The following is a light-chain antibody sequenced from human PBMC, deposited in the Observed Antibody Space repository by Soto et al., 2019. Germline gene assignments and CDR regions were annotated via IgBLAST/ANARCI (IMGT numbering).Light chain of an antibody. Sequence: EIVMTQSPATLSVSPGERATLSCRASQSVNINLAWYQQKPGQAPRLLIFGASSRANGIPARFSGSGSGTEFTLPISNLQTEDFAVYYCQQYNKWPRTFGQGTKV. J-gene: IGKJ1*01. CDR3: QQYNKWPRT. CDR1: QSVNIN. CDR2: GAS. V-gene: IGKV3-15*01.